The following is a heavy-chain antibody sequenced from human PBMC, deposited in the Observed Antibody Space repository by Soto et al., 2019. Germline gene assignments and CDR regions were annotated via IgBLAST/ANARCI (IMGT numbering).Heavy chain of an antibody. CDR1: GFTFGTTD. CDR3: VKNSGGFNT. J-gene: IGHJ5*02. D-gene: IGHD3-10*01. CDR2: IDGSGGIT. V-gene: IGHV3-23*01. Sequence: QLLQSGGGLVQPGGSLTLSCAASGFTFGTTDMSWVRQAPGEGLEWVSTIDGSGGITYYADSVKGRFTISRDNSRNTVYLQMNSLRGDDTVLYYRVKNSGGFNTWGQGALVTVSS.